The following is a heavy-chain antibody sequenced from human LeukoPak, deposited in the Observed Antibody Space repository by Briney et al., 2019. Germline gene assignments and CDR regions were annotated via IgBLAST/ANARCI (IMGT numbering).Heavy chain of an antibody. CDR1: GGSFSGYY. D-gene: IGHD3-22*01. Sequence: SETLSLTCAVYGGSFSGYYWSWIRQPPGKGLEWIGSIYHSGSTYYNPSLKSRVTISVDASKNQFSLKLSSVTAADTAVYYCARRLYSYDSSGYYSFDYWGQGTLVTVSS. J-gene: IGHJ4*02. CDR2: IYHSGST. CDR3: ARRLYSYDSSGYYSFDY. V-gene: IGHV4-34*01.